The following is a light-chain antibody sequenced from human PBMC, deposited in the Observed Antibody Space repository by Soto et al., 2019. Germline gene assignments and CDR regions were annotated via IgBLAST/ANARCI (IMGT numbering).Light chain of an antibody. CDR2: GAS. CDR1: QSVSGQ. V-gene: IGKV3-11*01. J-gene: IGKJ2*01. Sequence: EIVLTQSPATLSLSPGERATLSCRASQSVSGQLAWYQQKPGQAPRLLISGASNKAAGIPARFSGSGSGTDFTLTISSLEPEDFAVYYCQQRTSLPLMYTFGQGTKLEI. CDR3: QQRTSLPLMYT.